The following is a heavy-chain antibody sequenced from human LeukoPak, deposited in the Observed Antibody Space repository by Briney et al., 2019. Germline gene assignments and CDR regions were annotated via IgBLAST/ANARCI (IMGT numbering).Heavy chain of an antibody. CDR1: GGSISSSSYY. V-gene: IGHV4-39*01. CDR2: IYYSGST. Sequence: SETLSLTCTVSGGSISSSSYYWGWIRQPPGKGLEWIGSIYYSGSTYYNPSLKSRVTISVDTSKNQFSLKLSSVTAADTAVYYCARGCSSTSCYRKAFDIWGQGTMVTVSS. D-gene: IGHD2-2*02. J-gene: IGHJ3*02. CDR3: ARGCSSTSCYRKAFDI.